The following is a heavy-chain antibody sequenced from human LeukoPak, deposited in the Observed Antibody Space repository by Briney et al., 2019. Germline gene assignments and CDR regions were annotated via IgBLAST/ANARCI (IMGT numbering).Heavy chain of an antibody. Sequence: GGTLRLSCAASGFTFSSYGMSWVRQAPGKGLEWVSAISGSGGSTYYADSVKGRFTISRDNSKNTLYLQMNSLRAEDTAVYYCTTVVETYYYGKGSIDYWGQGTLVTVSS. V-gene: IGHV3-23*01. D-gene: IGHD3-10*01. CDR1: GFTFSSYG. CDR2: ISGSGGST. CDR3: TTVVETYYYGKGSIDY. J-gene: IGHJ4*02.